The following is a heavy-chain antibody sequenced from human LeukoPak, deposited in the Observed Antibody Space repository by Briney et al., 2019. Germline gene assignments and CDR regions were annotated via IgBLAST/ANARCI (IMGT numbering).Heavy chain of an antibody. Sequence: PSETLSLTCTVSGGSLSSGDYYWSWIRQPPGKGLEWIGYVYYSGSTYYNPSLKSRVTISVDTSKNQVSLKLSSVTAADTAVYYCARECDCSGGSCYHNWFDPWGQGTLVTVSS. D-gene: IGHD2-15*01. CDR1: GGSLSSGDYY. CDR3: ARECDCSGGSCYHNWFDP. J-gene: IGHJ5*02. V-gene: IGHV4-30-4*01. CDR2: VYYSGST.